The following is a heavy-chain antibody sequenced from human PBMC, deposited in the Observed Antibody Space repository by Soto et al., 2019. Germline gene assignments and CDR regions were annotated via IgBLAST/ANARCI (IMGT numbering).Heavy chain of an antibody. V-gene: IGHV4-4*07. CDR3: ARDGYASGWSSYAFDI. Sequence: SETLSLTCTVAGGAINTYFWSWMRQPAGKGLEWIGRMYTSGSTNYNPSLKSRVTMSVDTSKNQFSLKLNSLTAADTAVYYCARDGYASGWSSYAFDIWGQGTMVTVSS. CDR2: MYTSGST. CDR1: GGAINTYF. D-gene: IGHD6-19*01. J-gene: IGHJ3*02.